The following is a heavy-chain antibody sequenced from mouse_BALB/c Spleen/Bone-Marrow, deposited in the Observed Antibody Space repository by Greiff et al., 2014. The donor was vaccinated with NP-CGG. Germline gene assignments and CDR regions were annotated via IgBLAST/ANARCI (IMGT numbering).Heavy chain of an antibody. J-gene: IGHJ3*01. Sequence: VKLQESGAVLARPGASVKLSCKASGYTFTNYWLQWVKQRPGQGLEWIGAIYPGDGDTRYTQKFKGKATLTADKSSSTAYMQLSSLASEDSAVYYCARGGITTAPFAYWGQGTLVTVSA. V-gene: IGHV1-87*01. CDR1: GYTFTNYW. CDR2: IYPGDGDT. CDR3: ARGGITTAPFAY. D-gene: IGHD1-2*01.